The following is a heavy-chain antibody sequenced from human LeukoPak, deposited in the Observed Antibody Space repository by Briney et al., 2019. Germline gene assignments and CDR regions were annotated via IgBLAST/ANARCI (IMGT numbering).Heavy chain of an antibody. CDR1: GFTFSSYE. J-gene: IGHJ3*01. V-gene: IGHV3-23*01. CDR2: ISFSGDSI. Sequence: GGSLRLSCAASGFTFSSYEMNWVRQAPGKGLEWVSLISFSGDSIYYADSVRGRFTISRDNSKDTLYLQMNSLRAEDTAIYYCARDIQLSTWGLGTMVTVSS. CDR3: ARDIQLST. D-gene: IGHD5-24*01.